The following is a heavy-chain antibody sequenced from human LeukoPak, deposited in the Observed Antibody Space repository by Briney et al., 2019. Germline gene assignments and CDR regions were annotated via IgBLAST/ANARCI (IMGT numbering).Heavy chain of an antibody. V-gene: IGHV1-18*01. J-gene: IGHJ6*03. Sequence: ASVKVSCKASGYTFSTHGISWVRQAPGQGLEWMGWISAYNGDTNYAEKIQGRVTMTRDTSISTAYMELSRLRSEDTAVYYCARSLWFGELYYMDVWGKGTTVTVSS. CDR1: GYTFSTHG. D-gene: IGHD3-10*01. CDR2: ISAYNGDT. CDR3: ARSLWFGELYYMDV.